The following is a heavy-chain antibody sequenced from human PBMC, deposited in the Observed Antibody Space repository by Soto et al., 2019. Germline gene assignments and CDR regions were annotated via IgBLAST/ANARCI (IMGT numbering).Heavy chain of an antibody. Sequence: SETLSLTCTVSGGSISSSSYYWGWIRQPPGKGLEWIGSIYYSGSTYYNPSLKSRVTISVDTSKNQFSLKLSSVTAADTAVYYCARRSPIQLWLPFDYWGQGTLVTVSS. D-gene: IGHD5-18*01. CDR2: IYYSGST. V-gene: IGHV4-39*01. J-gene: IGHJ4*02. CDR1: GGSISSSSYY. CDR3: ARRSPIQLWLPFDY.